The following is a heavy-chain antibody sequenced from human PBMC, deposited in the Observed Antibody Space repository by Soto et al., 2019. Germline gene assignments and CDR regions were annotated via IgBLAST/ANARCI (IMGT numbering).Heavy chain of an antibody. V-gene: IGHV1-3*01. CDR2: INAGNGNT. CDR3: ARGAFIPAAVWFDP. J-gene: IGHJ5*02. CDR1: GYTFTSYA. Sequence: ASVKVSCKASGYTFTSYAVHWVRQAPGQRLEWMGWINAGNGNTKYSQKFQGRVTITSDTSASTAYMELGSLRSEDTAVYYCARGAFIPAAVWFDPWGQGTLVTVSS. D-gene: IGHD6-13*01.